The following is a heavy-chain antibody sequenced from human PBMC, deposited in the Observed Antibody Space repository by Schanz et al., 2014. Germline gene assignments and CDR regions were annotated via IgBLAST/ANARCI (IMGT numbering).Heavy chain of an antibody. Sequence: QVQLQESGPGLVKPSETLSLTCTVSGDSIGTYQWSWIRQPPGKGLEWIGYVYHSGVTTYKSSLESRVRTTVDAIKTQFPQKLHSVTAADTAVYYCARSAYDFWSAFDYWGQGILVAVSS. J-gene: IGHJ4*02. D-gene: IGHD3-3*01. CDR2: VYHSGVT. V-gene: IGHV4-59*08. CDR3: ARSAYDFWSAFDY. CDR1: GDSIGTYQ.